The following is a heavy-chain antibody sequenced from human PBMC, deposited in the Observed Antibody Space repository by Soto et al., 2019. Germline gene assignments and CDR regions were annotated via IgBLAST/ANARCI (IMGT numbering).Heavy chain of an antibody. CDR2: IYHSGST. J-gene: IGHJ5*02. D-gene: IGHD3-22*01. CDR1: SGSISSSNW. Sequence: GTLSLTCAVSSGSISSSNWWSWVRQPPGKGLEWIGEIYHSGSTNYNPSLKSRVTISVDKSKNQFSLKLSSVTAADTAVYYCASVKGYYDSSGYNWFDPWGQGTLVTVSS. V-gene: IGHV4-4*02. CDR3: ASVKGYYDSSGYNWFDP.